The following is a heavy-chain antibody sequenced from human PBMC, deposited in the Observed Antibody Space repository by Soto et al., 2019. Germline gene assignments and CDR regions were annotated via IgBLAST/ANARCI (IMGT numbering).Heavy chain of an antibody. CDR3: AREWFGDFV. V-gene: IGHV3-15*05. D-gene: IGHD3-10*01. Sequence: EVQLVESGGGLVKPGGSLRLSCVGSGLTLSDAWMNRVRQIPGKGPEWVGRIKTKSDGAVTDYAALAKGRFTISRDDSENTVYLQMNSLKTEDTAVYYCAREWFGDFVWGQGTLVTVSS. CDR1: GLTLSDAW. CDR2: IKTKSDGAVT. J-gene: IGHJ4*02.